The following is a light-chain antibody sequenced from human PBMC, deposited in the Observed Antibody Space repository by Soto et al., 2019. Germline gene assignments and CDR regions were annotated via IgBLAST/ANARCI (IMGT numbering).Light chain of an antibody. CDR1: QSVTTY. Sequence: DIQMTQSPSSLSASVGDRVIITCRASQSVTTYLNWYQQKPGKAPQLLVFAASSLQSGVPSRFTGSGSGTEFTLTIHNLQPEDVATYYCQQTYHTPPWTFGQGTKVEIK. CDR3: QQTYHTPPWT. CDR2: AAS. J-gene: IGKJ1*01. V-gene: IGKV1-39*01.